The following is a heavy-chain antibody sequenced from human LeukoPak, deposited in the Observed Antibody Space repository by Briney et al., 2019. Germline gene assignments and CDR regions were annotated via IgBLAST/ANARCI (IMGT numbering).Heavy chain of an antibody. CDR1: GDSLNSSTYY. V-gene: IGHV4-39*02. CDR2: VFYSGNS. Sequence: SQTLSLTCTVSGDSLNSSTYYWGWVRQPPGKGLGYIGSVFYSGNSYYNPTLKGRVTLSIDTSKNHFSLRLSSVTAADTAVYYCARSLFRIAARPHFDYWGRGTLVTVSS. CDR3: ARSLFRIAARPHFDY. D-gene: IGHD6-6*01. J-gene: IGHJ4*02.